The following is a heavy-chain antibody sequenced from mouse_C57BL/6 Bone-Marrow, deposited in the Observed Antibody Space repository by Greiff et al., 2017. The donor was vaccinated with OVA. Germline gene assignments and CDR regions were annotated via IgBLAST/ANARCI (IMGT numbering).Heavy chain of an antibody. CDR3: ARDAGITTVVADDWYFDV. D-gene: IGHD1-1*01. CDR2: SRNKANDYTT. Sequence: EVKLVESGGGLVQSGRSLRLSCATSGFTFSDFYMEWVRQAPGKGLEWIAASRNKANDYTTAYSASVKGRFIVYRDTSQSIIYLQMNALRAVDTAIYYCARDAGITTVVADDWYFDVWGTGTTVTVSS. V-gene: IGHV7-1*01. CDR1: GFTFSDFY. J-gene: IGHJ1*03.